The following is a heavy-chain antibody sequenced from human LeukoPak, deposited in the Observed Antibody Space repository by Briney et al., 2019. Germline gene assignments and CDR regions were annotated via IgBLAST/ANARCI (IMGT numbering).Heavy chain of an antibody. CDR2: SSSSSTYI. Sequence: GGSLRLPCAASGFSFSTYSMNWVRQAPGKGLEWVSSSSSSSTYIYYADSVKGQFTISRDNAKNSLYLQMNSLRAEDTAVYYCARDDLAAATIFDYWGQGTLVTVSS. J-gene: IGHJ4*02. CDR3: ARDDLAAATIFDY. CDR1: GFSFSTYS. D-gene: IGHD6-25*01. V-gene: IGHV3-21*01.